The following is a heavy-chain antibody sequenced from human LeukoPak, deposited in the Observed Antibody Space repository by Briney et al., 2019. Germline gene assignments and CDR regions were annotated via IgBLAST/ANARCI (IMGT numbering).Heavy chain of an antibody. J-gene: IGHJ4*02. CDR2: ISWNSGSI. Sequence: GGSLRLSCAASGFTFDDYAMHWVRQAPGKGLEWVSGISWNSGSIGYADSEKGRFTISRDNAKNSLYLQMNSLRAEDTALYYCPKLAAAGTDFDYWGQGTLVTVSS. CDR3: PKLAAAGTDFDY. D-gene: IGHD6-13*01. V-gene: IGHV3-9*01. CDR1: GFTFDDYA.